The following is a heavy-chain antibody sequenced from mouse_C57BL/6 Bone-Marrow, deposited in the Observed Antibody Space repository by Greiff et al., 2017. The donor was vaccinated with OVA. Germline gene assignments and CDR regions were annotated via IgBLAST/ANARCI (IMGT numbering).Heavy chain of an antibody. V-gene: IGHV1-55*01. CDR3: AYLCSSYWWYFDV. CDR2: IYPGSGST. Sequence: QVQLQQPGAELVKPGASVKMSCKASGYTFTSYWLTWVKQRPGQGLEWIGDIYPGSGSTNYNEKFKSTATLTVDTSSRTSYMQLSSLTSEDSAVYYCAYLCSSYWWYFDVWGTGTTVTVSS. J-gene: IGHJ1*03. D-gene: IGHD1-1*01. CDR1: GYTFTSYW.